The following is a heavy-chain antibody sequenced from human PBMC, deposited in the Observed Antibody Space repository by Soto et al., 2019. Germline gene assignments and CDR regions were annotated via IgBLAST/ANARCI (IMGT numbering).Heavy chain of an antibody. CDR3: ARDAAEYYFDY. D-gene: IGHD6-25*01. V-gene: IGHV4-31*03. Sequence: QVQLKESGPGLVKPSQTLSLTCTVSGGSLRSGGQYCSWIRQHPGKGLEGIGYIYDSGSTYYNPSLRSRVTISVDTSKKQFSLKLRSVTAADTAVYYCARDAAEYYFDYWGQGTLVTVSS. J-gene: IGHJ4*02. CDR1: GGSLRSGGQY. CDR2: IYDSGST.